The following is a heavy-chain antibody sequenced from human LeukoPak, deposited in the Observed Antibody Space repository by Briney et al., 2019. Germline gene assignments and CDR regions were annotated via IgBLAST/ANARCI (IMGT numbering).Heavy chain of an antibody. CDR3: AGDYTLGSYRFDY. J-gene: IGHJ4*02. CDR2: IYYSGRT. V-gene: IGHV4-59*12. Sequence: PSETLSLTCTFSGDSLSSYSWSWVRQPPGRGPEWIGYIYYSGRTTYNPSLKSRLTISLDTSKNQFSLKLRSVTAADTAVYYCAGDYTLGSYRFDYWGQGTLVTVSS. D-gene: IGHD3-10*01. CDR1: GDSLSSYS.